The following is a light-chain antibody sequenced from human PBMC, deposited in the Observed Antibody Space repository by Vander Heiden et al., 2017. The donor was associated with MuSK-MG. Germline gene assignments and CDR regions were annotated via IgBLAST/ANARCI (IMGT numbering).Light chain of an antibody. CDR1: QGISNY. CDR3: QKYNSDPLIT. CDR2: AAS. J-gene: IGKJ5*01. V-gene: IGKV1-27*01. Sequence: DIQMTQSPSSMSASVGDRVTITCRASQGISNYLAWYQQKPGKGPKLLIYAASTLQAGVPSRFSGSGYGTDFTLTISSRQPEDVAPYYCQKYNSDPLITFGQGTRLEIK.